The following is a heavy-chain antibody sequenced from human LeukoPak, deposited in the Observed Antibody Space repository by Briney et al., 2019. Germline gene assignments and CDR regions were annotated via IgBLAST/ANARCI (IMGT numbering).Heavy chain of an antibody. Sequence: GGSLRLSCAASGFTFDDCAMHWVRQAPGKGLEWVSGISWNSGSIGYADSVKGRFTISRDNAKNSLYLQMNSLRAEDTALYYCAKDISGAGQGYYFDYWGQGTLVTVSS. CDR1: GFTFDDCA. CDR2: ISWNSGSI. V-gene: IGHV3-9*01. D-gene: IGHD1-26*01. J-gene: IGHJ4*02. CDR3: AKDISGAGQGYYFDY.